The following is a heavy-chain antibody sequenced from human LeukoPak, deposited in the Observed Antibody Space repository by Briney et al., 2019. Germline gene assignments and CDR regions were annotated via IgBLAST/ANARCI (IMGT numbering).Heavy chain of an antibody. V-gene: IGHV3-9*01. CDR1: GFTFDDYA. CDR2: ISWNSGSI. CDR3: AKGDIVVVPASAFDI. J-gene: IGHJ3*02. D-gene: IGHD2-2*01. Sequence: GGSLRLSCAASGFTFDDYAMHWVRQAPGKGLEWVSGISWNSGSIGYADSVKGRFTISRDNAKNSLYLQMNSLRAEDTALYYCAKGDIVVVPASAFDIWGQGTMVTVSS.